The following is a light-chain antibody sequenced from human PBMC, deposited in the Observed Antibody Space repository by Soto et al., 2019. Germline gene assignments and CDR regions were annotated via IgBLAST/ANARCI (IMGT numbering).Light chain of an antibody. CDR3: QQRLFT. CDR2: DAS. V-gene: IGKV3-11*01. Sequence: EIVLTQSPATLSLSPGERATLSCRASQSVSSYLAWYQQKPGQAPRLLIYDASNRATGIPARFSGSGSGTDFSLTISSLGPEDSAVYDCQQRLFTFGPGTKVEIK. CDR1: QSVSSY. J-gene: IGKJ3*01.